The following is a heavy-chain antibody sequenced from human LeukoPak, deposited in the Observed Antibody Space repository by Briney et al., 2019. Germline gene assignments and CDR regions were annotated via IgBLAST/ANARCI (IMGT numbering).Heavy chain of an antibody. Sequence: SVKVSCKASGGPFTTYAISWVRLAPGQGLEWMGRIIPLLNVTHYAQTFQGRVTITADKATTTAYMELSSLRSEDTALYFCAYTGSYSYNYFDPWGQGTLVTVSS. V-gene: IGHV1-69*04. D-gene: IGHD1-26*01. J-gene: IGHJ5*02. CDR3: AYTGSYSYNYFDP. CDR1: GGPFTTYA. CDR2: IIPLLNVT.